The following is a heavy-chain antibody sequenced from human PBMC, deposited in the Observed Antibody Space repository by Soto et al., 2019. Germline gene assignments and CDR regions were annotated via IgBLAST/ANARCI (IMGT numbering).Heavy chain of an antibody. CDR3: ARASRGYYYYMDV. CDR2: IYYSGST. CDR1: GGSISSYY. J-gene: IGHJ6*03. V-gene: IGHV4-59*01. Sequence: SETLSLTCTVSGGSISSYYWSWIRQPPGKGLERIGYIYYSGSTNSNPSLKSRVTMSVDTSKNQFSLKLSSVTAADTAVYYCARASRGYYYYMDVWGRGTTVTVSS.